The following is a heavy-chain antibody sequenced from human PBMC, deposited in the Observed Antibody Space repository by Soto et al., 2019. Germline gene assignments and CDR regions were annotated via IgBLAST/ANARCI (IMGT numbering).Heavy chain of an antibody. CDR3: ATRSSSGYYQDSYNWFDP. D-gene: IGHD3-22*01. J-gene: IGHJ5*02. CDR2: FDPEDGET. CDR1: GYTLTELS. V-gene: IGHV1-24*01. Sequence: ASVQVSCKVSGYTLTELSMHWVRQAPGKGLEWMGGFDPEDGETIYAQKFQGRVTMTEDTSTDTAYMELSSLRSEDTAVYYCATRSSSGYYQDSYNWFDPWGQGTLVTVSS.